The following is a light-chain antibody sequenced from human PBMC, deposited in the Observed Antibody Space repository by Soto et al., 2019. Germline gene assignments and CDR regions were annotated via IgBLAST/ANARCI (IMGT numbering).Light chain of an antibody. CDR1: QSISSW. CDR3: QQYNSYSGM. V-gene: IGKV1-5*01. CDR2: DAS. Sequence: DIQMTQSPSTLSASVGDRVTITCRASQSISSWLAWYQQKPGKAPKLLIYDASSLESGVPSRFSGSGSGTQFTLTIDSLQPDDFATYYCQQYNSYSGMFGQGTKVDIK. J-gene: IGKJ1*01.